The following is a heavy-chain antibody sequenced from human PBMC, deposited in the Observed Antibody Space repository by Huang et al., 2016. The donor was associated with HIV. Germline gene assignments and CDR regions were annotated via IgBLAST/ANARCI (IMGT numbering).Heavy chain of an antibody. Sequence: QVQLVQSGAEVKKPGSSVKLSCQSSGGGSSSYAISWVRQARGQGLEWMGGIIPIFGTTADAPRFQGRVTITADESTNTAYIELSSLEYDDTALYYCARSGPRWGLATIWTLVYWGQGTLVTVSS. CDR1: GGGSSSYA. CDR2: IIPIFGTT. V-gene: IGHV1-69*13. J-gene: IGHJ4*02. D-gene: IGHD5-12*01. CDR3: ARSGPRWGLATIWTLVY.